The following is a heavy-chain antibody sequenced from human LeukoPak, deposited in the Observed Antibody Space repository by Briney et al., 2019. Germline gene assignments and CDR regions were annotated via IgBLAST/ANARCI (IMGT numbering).Heavy chain of an antibody. Sequence: ASVKVSCKASGYTFTGYYIHWVRQAPGQGLEWMGWINPNSGDTNYVQHFQGRVTMTTDMSISTAYMELSRLTSDDTAVYYCARWGSAVADYWGQGPLVTVSS. J-gene: IGHJ4*02. CDR3: ARWGSAVADY. CDR1: GYTFTGYY. CDR2: INPNSGDT. V-gene: IGHV1-2*02. D-gene: IGHD6-19*01.